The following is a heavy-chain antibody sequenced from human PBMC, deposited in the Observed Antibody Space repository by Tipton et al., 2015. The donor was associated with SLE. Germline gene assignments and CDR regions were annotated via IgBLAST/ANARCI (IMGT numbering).Heavy chain of an antibody. CDR3: ARGQTLHLKYIDAFDI. D-gene: IGHD6-6*01. J-gene: IGHJ3*02. V-gene: IGHV3-48*03. CDR2: ISSGDTTI. Sequence: GSLRLSCAASGFSFASYEMNWVRQAPGKGLEWVSYISSGDTTIYYADSVKGRFIISRDNAKNSLYLQMNSLRAEDTAIYFCARGQTLHLKYIDAFDIWGQGTMVTVSS. CDR1: GFSFASYE.